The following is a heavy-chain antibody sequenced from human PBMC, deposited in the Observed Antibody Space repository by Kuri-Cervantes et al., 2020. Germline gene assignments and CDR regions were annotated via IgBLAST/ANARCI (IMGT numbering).Heavy chain of an antibody. D-gene: IGHD6-13*01. Sequence: GGSLRLSCAASGFTFSSYAMSWVRQAPGKGLEWVAVIWYDGSNEYYADSVKGRFTISRDTSNNTLYLQKNSLRAEDTAVYYCAKDRSSSWAFDYWGQGTLVTVSS. V-gene: IGHV3-30*02. CDR3: AKDRSSSWAFDY. J-gene: IGHJ4*02. CDR1: GFTFSSYA. CDR2: IWYDGSNE.